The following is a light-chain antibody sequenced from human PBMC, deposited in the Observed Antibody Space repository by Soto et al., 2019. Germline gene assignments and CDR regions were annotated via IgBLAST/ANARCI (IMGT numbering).Light chain of an antibody. V-gene: IGLV2-14*01. Sequence: QSVLTQPASVSGSPGQSITISCTGTSSDVGGYNYVSWYQQHPGKAPTLMIYDVSNRPSGVSNRLSGSKSGNTASLTISGLQAEDEADYYCSSYTSSSTLEVVFGGGTKVTVL. CDR2: DVS. CDR3: SSYTSSSTLEVV. CDR1: SSDVGGYNY. J-gene: IGLJ2*01.